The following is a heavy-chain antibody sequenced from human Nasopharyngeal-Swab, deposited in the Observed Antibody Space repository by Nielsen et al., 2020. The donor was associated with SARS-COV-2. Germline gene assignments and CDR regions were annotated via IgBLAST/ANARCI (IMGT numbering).Heavy chain of an antibody. J-gene: IGHJ3*02. V-gene: IGHV1-24*01. CDR1: GYTLTELS. CDR2: FDPEDGET. Sequence: ASVKVSCKVSGYTLTELSMHWVRQAPGKGLEWRGGFDPEDGETIYAQKFQGRVTMTEDTSTDTAYMELSSLRSEDTAVYYCATGMAMIVVVMTFDIWGQGTMVTVSS. D-gene: IGHD3-22*01. CDR3: ATGMAMIVVVMTFDI.